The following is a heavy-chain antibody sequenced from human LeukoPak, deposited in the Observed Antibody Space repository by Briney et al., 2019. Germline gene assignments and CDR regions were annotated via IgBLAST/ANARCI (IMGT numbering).Heavy chain of an antibody. Sequence: GGSLRLSCAASGFTFSSYAMSWVRQAPGKGLEWVSAISGSGGSTYYADSVKGRFTISRDNSKNTLYLQMNSLRAEDTALYYCAKDIGYYDSSGYPLDYWGQGTLVTVSS. D-gene: IGHD3-22*01. J-gene: IGHJ4*02. V-gene: IGHV3-23*01. CDR3: AKDIGYYDSSGYPLDY. CDR1: GFTFSSYA. CDR2: ISGSGGST.